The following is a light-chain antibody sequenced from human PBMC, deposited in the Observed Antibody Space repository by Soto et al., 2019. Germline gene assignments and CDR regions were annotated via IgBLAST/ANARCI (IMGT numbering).Light chain of an antibody. CDR2: EVS. V-gene: IGLV2-14*01. Sequence: QSALTQPASVSGSPGQSITISCTGTSSDVGAYNYVSWYQQHPGKAPKVMIYEVSNRPSGVSNRFSGSKSGNTASLTISGLQAEDEADYYCSSYTGSGTVVFGGGTKVTVL. J-gene: IGLJ3*02. CDR1: SSDVGAYNY. CDR3: SSYTGSGTVV.